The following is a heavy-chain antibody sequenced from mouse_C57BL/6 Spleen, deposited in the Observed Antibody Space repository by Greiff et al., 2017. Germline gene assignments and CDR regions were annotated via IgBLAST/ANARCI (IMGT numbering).Heavy chain of an antibody. D-gene: IGHD2-4*01. V-gene: IGHV3-6*01. Sequence: DVKLVESGPGLVKPSQSLSLTCSVTGYSITSGYYWNWIRQFPGNKLEWMGYISYDGSNNYNPSLKNRISITRDTSKNQFFLKLNSVTTEDTATYYCARGADYDYDYYAMDYWGQGTSVTVSS. CDR3: ARGADYDYDYYAMDY. J-gene: IGHJ4*01. CDR1: GYSITSGYY. CDR2: ISYDGSN.